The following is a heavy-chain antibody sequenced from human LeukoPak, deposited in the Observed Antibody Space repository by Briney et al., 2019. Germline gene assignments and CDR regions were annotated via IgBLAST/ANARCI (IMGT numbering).Heavy chain of an antibody. V-gene: IGHV4-39*01. D-gene: IGHD3-16*01. J-gene: IGHJ6*03. CDR1: GGSISSSSYY. CDR2: IYYSGST. CDR3: ARGSRKIVMAYYYYMDV. Sequence: SETLSLTCTVSGGSISSSSYYWGWIRQPPGKGLEWIGSIYYSGSTYYNPSLKSRVTISVDTSKNQFSLKLSSVTAADTAVYYCARGSRKIVMAYYYYMDVWGKGTTVTVSS.